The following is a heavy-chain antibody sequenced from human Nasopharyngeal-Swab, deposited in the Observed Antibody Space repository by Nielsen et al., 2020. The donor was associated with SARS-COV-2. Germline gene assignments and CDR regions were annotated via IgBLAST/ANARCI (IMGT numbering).Heavy chain of an antibody. J-gene: IGHJ6*02. V-gene: IGHV4-59*13. CDR2: IYYSGSS. Sequence: SELLSPPCPAPGAPISSYHWTWTRQPPGKGLEWIGSIYYSGSSNYNPSLKSRVTISVDTSKNQFSLKLSSVTAADTAVYYCARGHLVVVTATQDYYYYYGMDVWGQGTTITVSS. D-gene: IGHD2-21*02. CDR3: ARGHLVVVTATQDYYYYYGMDV. CDR1: GAPISSYH.